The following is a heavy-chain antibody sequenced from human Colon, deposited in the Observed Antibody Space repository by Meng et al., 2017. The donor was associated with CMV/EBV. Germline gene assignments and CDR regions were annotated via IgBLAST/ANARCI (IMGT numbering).Heavy chain of an antibody. V-gene: IGHV3-48*03. CDR2: IASSGNPI. CDR1: GFTFSYYE. D-gene: IGHD3-3*01. CDR3: AKGSEYFDFWSSSD. Sequence: GESLKISCAASGFTFSYYEMNWVRQAPGRGLEWISYIASSGNPIYYADSVMGRFTISRDNSKNTLYLQMDSLRGEDTAVYYCAKGSEYFDFWSSSDWGQGTLVTVSS. J-gene: IGHJ4*02.